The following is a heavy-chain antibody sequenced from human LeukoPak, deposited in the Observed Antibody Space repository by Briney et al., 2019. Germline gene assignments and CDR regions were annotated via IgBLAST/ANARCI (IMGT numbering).Heavy chain of an antibody. V-gene: IGHV4-31*03. CDR2: IYYTESL. J-gene: IGHJ5*02. D-gene: IGHD6-25*01. CDR3: AGDRRGSAWTNRLDP. CDR1: VDSISSGGYY. Sequence: SETLSLTCTVSVDSISSGGYYCSWIRQHRGKGLELIGYIYYTESLYYNPSLQSRVTISVDTSKAQSSLNLYSVTAADTAVYYCAGDRRGSAWTNRLDPWGQGTLVTVSS.